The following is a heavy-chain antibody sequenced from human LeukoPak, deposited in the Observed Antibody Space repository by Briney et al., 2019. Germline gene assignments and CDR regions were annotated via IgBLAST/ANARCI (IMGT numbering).Heavy chain of an antibody. CDR3: VREGPLYSSPWYGDY. CDR2: IWYDGTNK. J-gene: IGHJ4*02. V-gene: IGHV3-33*01. CDR1: GFTFSSYG. Sequence: GRSLRLSCAASGFTFSSYGMHCVRQAPGKGLEWVAVIWYDGTNKYYADSVKGRFTISRDNSKNTLDLQMNSLRVEDTAVYYCVREGPLYSSPWYGDYWGQGTLVTVSS. D-gene: IGHD6-13*01.